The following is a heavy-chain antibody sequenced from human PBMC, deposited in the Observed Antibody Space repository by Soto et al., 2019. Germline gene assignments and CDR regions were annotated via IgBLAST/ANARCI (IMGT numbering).Heavy chain of an antibody. CDR1: GGSISSRSHY. CDR2: SYYRGST. V-gene: IGHV4-39*01. J-gene: IGHJ4*02. D-gene: IGHD3-3*01. Sequence: QLQLQESGPGLVKPSETLSLTCTVSGGSISSRSHYWGWIRQSPGKHLEWIGSSYYRGSTHYNPFRKTRVTISVDTSKNQVSLKVYSVTAADTAVYYCATGGGFGVVTPRFEYWGQGILVTVSS. CDR3: ATGGGFGVVTPRFEY.